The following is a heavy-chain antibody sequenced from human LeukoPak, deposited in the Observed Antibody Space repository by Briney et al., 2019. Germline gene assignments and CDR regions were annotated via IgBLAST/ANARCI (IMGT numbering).Heavy chain of an antibody. CDR3: ARRRGSFDS. CDR1: GFTFSTDT. CDR2: MTGDGGSI. D-gene: IGHD1-26*01. J-gene: IGHJ5*01. Sequence: PGGSLRLSCLASGFTFSTDTMYWVRQAPGKGLEYVAGMTGDGGSIEYADSVKGRFAIFRENSKNTVYLQMSSLRTHDTAVYYCARRRGSFDSWGQGTLVTVSS. V-gene: IGHV3-64D*09.